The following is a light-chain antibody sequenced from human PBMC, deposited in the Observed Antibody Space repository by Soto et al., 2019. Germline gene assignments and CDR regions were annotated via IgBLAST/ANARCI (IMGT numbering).Light chain of an antibody. Sequence: QSALTQPASVSGSPGQSITISCTGTSSDVGGYDYVSWYQQHPGKAPKLMNYDVTNRLSGVSNRFSGSKSGNTASLTISGLQAEDEADYYCISYASINTYVFGTGTKVTVL. V-gene: IGLV2-14*01. J-gene: IGLJ1*01. CDR2: DVT. CDR1: SSDVGGYDY. CDR3: ISYASINTYV.